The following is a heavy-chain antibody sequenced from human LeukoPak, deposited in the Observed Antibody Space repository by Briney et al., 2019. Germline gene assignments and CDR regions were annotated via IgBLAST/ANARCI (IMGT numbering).Heavy chain of an antibody. CDR1: GFTFSSYE. V-gene: IGHV3-48*03. D-gene: IGHD1-26*01. CDR3: AKGFVGADFDY. CDR2: ISSSGSTM. J-gene: IGHJ4*02. Sequence: PGGSLRLSCAASGFTFSSYEMNWVRQAPGKGLEWVSYISSSGSTMYYADSVKGRFTISRDNAKNSLYLQMNSLRAEDTAVYYCAKGFVGADFDYWGQGTLVTVSS.